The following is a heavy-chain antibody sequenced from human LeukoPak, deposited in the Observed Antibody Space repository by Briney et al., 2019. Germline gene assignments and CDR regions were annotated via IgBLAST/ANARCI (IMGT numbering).Heavy chain of an antibody. CDR1: GASISTNNY. D-gene: IGHD6-19*01. CDR2: ILYSGIT. J-gene: IGHJ4*02. V-gene: IGHV4-39*01. CDR3: AKHGQWLVYTQH. Sequence: SETLSLTCTGSGASISTNNYWAWIRQPPGKGLEWIGGILYSGITYYNPSLKSRVTVSVDTSKNQFSLKLGSVTAADTAIYYCAKHGQWLVYTQHWGRGTLVTVSP.